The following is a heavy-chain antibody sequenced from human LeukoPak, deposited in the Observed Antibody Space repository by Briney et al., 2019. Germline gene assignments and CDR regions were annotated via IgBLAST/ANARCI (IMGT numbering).Heavy chain of an antibody. J-gene: IGHJ4*02. CDR3: ARLNAPSFGESPPFDH. D-gene: IGHD3-10*01. CDR2: IYYSGRT. CDR1: GGSISSYY. Sequence: SETLSLTCTVSGGSISSYYWSWIRQPPGKGMEWIGYIYYSGRTNYNPSLKSRVTISVDTSKNQFSLKLSSVTAADTAVYYCARLNAPSFGESPPFDHWGQGTLVTVSS. V-gene: IGHV4-59*08.